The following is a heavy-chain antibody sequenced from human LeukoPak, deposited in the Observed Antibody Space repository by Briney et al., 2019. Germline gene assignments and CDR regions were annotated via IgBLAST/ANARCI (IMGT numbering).Heavy chain of an antibody. Sequence: GGSLRLSCAASEFTVSSNYMSWVRHAPGKGLEWVSVIYSDGSTYYADSVKGRFTISRDNSKNTVYLQMNSLRAEDTAVYYCARKAYGDYDDYWGQGTLVTVSS. CDR2: IYSDGST. CDR3: ARKAYGDYDDY. V-gene: IGHV3-53*01. J-gene: IGHJ4*02. CDR1: EFTVSSNY. D-gene: IGHD4-17*01.